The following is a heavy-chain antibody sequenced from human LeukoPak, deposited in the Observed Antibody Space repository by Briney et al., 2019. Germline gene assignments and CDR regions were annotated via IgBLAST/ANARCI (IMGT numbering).Heavy chain of an antibody. D-gene: IGHD2-2*02. Sequence: PSQTLSLTCTVSGGSISSGSYYWSWIRQPAGKGLEWIGRIYTGGSTNYNPSLKSRVTISVDTSKNQFSLKLSSVTAADTAVYYCARVVPAAIRGPYYYYYYMDVWGKGTTVTVSS. CDR3: ARVVPAAIRGPYYYYYYMDV. V-gene: IGHV4-61*02. CDR1: GGSISSGSYY. J-gene: IGHJ6*03. CDR2: IYTGGST.